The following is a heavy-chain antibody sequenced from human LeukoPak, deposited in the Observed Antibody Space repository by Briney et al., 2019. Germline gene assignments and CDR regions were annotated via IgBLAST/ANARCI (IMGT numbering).Heavy chain of an antibody. D-gene: IGHD4-23*01. V-gene: IGHV3-66*01. J-gene: IGHJ4*02. CDR3: ARVHRGKGPGFDY. Sequence: GGSLRLSCAASGFTVGSNYMSWVRQAPGKGLEWVSVIYSGGSTYYADSVKGRFTISRDNSKNTLYLQMNSLRAEDTAVYYCARVHRGKGPGFDYWGQGTLVTVSS. CDR1: GFTVGSNY. CDR2: IYSGGST.